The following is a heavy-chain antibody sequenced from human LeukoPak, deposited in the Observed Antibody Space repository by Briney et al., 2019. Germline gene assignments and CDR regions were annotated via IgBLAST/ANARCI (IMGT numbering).Heavy chain of an antibody. Sequence: ASVKVSCKASGYTFTSYGTSWVRQAPGQGLEWMGWISAYNGNTKYAQKLQGRVTMTTDTSTSTAYMELRSLRSDDTAVFYCARGHRTAAYDSSGSDYWGQGTLVTVS. CDR2: ISAYNGNT. CDR1: GYTFTSYG. D-gene: IGHD3-22*01. V-gene: IGHV1-18*01. J-gene: IGHJ4*02. CDR3: ARGHRTAAYDSSGSDY.